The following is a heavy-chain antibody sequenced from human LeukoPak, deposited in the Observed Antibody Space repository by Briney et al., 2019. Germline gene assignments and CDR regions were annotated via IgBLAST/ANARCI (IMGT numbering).Heavy chain of an antibody. CDR3: ARTYFSSRAHYFYYYYMDV. CDR1: GFTFSSYG. CDR2: FSGGGSST. Sequence: GGSLRLSCAASGFTFSSYGMSWVRQAPGKGLEWVSAFSGGGSSTFYADSVKGRFTISRDNSKNTLYLQMNSLRAEDTAVYYCARTYFSSRAHYFYYYYMDVWGKGTTVTISS. V-gene: IGHV3-23*01. D-gene: IGHD6-13*01. J-gene: IGHJ6*03.